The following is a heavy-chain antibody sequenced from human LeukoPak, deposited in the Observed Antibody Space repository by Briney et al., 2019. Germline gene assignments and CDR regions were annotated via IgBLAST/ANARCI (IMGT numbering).Heavy chain of an antibody. Sequence: GGSLRLSCAASGFSVSANYMTWVRQAPGKGLEWVSVIYSGGSTYYADSMKGRFTISRDNSKNTLYLQMNSLRAEDTAVYYCARGNSTVWYFDYWGQGTLVTVSS. J-gene: IGHJ4*02. CDR3: ARGNSTVWYFDY. D-gene: IGHD4-17*01. CDR1: GFSVSANY. CDR2: IYSGGST. V-gene: IGHV3-66*01.